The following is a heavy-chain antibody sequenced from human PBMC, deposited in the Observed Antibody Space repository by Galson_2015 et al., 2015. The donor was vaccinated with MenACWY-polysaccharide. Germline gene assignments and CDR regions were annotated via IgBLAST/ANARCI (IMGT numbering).Heavy chain of an antibody. J-gene: IGHJ5*01. CDR3: AKELNLLGRGDWLDS. CDR2: INAGSGDT. D-gene: IGHD1-14*01. Sequence: SVKVSCKASGYTFTRYAIHWVRLAPGQRLEWMGYINAGSGDTKYSRNFRGRVTFTRDTSASTAYMELSSLRSEDTAIYYCAKELNLLGRGDWLDSWGQGTLFTVSS. CDR1: GYTFTRYA. V-gene: IGHV1-3*01.